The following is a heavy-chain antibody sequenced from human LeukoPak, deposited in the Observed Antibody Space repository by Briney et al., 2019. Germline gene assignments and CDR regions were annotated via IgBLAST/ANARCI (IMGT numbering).Heavy chain of an antibody. CDR1: GGTFSSYA. V-gene: IGHV1-69*13. CDR2: IVPIFGTA. J-gene: IGHJ4*02. D-gene: IGHD6-13*01. Sequence: SVKVSCKASGGTFSSYAISWVRQAPGQGLEWMGGIVPIFGTANYAQKFLGRVTITADESTSTAYMELSSLRSEDTAVYYCARDWGSSWHRYFDYWGQGTLVTVSS. CDR3: ARDWGSSWHRYFDY.